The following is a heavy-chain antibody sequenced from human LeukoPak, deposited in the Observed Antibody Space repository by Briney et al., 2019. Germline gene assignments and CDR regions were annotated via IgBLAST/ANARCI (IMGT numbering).Heavy chain of an antibody. V-gene: IGHV4-38-2*02. CDR1: GYSISSAYY. CDR2: MYHSGST. D-gene: IGHD4-17*01. J-gene: IGHJ3*02. CDR3: ARLSEDYGDLNAFDI. Sequence: SETLSLTCSVSGYSISSAYYWGWIRQPPGKGLEWIGTMYHSGSTNYNPSLKSRVTISVDTSKNQFSLKLSSVTAADTAVYYCARLSEDYGDLNAFDIWGQGTMVTVSS.